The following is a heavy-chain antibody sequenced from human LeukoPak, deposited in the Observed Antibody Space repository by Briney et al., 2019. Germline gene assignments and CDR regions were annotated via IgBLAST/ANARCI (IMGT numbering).Heavy chain of an antibody. CDR2: IYYSGST. D-gene: IGHD6-13*01. CDR3: ARERVTGSSWTNGAFDI. Sequence: PSETLSLTCTVSGGSISSSSYYWGWIRQPPGKGLEWIGSIYYSGSTYYNPSLKSRVTISVDTSKNQFSLKLSSVTAADTAVYYCARERVTGSSWTNGAFDIWGQGTMVTVSS. V-gene: IGHV4-39*07. J-gene: IGHJ3*02. CDR1: GGSISSSSYY.